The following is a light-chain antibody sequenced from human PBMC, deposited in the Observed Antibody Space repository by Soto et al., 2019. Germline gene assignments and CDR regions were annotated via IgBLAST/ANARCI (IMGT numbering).Light chain of an antibody. CDR3: QQYTGPPTT. CDR1: QSVSSSY. J-gene: IGKJ5*01. Sequence: EIVMTQSPATPSVSPGERATPSCRASQSVSSSYLAWYQQKPGQAPRLLIYGASTRAAGIPDRFSGSGSGTDFTLTITRLEPEDSAVYFCQQYTGPPTTFGQGTRLEIK. CDR2: GAS. V-gene: IGKV3-20*01.